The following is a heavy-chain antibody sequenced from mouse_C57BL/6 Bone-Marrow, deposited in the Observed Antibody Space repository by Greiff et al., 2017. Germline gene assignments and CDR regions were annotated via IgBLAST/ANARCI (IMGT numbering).Heavy chain of an antibody. D-gene: IGHD3-2*02. J-gene: IGHJ2*01. CDR3: ARSGDSSGYY. V-gene: IGHV1-82*01. CDR1: GYAFSSSW. CDR2: IYPGDGDT. Sequence: VQLQQSGPELVKPGASVKISCKASGYAFSSSWMNWVKQRPGKGLEWIGRIYPGDGDTNYNGKFKGKATLTADKSSSTAYMQLSSLTSEDSAVYVCARSGDSSGYYWGQGTTLTVSS.